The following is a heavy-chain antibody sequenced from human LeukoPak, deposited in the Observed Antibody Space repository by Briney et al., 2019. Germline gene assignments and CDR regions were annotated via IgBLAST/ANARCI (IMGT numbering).Heavy chain of an antibody. D-gene: IGHD4-17*01. CDR3: ARDGGDYTLFDY. CDR2: MNPNSGNT. Sequence: ASVKVSCKASGYTFTSYDINWVRQATGQRLEWMGWMNPNSGNTGYAQKFQGRVTITRNTSISTAYMELSSLRSEDTAVYYCARDGGDYTLFDYWGQGTLVTVSS. V-gene: IGHV1-8*03. J-gene: IGHJ4*02. CDR1: GYTFTSYD.